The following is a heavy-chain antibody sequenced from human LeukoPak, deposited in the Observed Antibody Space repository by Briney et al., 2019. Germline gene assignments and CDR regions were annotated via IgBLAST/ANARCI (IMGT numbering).Heavy chain of an antibody. Sequence: GGSLRLSCRASGLTFSLYWMTWVRQAPGKGPEFVASIKEDGSDKKYVDSLKGRFTISRDNAENSLFLQINSLRVEDTAVYYCAREDGYNTMNHWGQGTLVTVSS. J-gene: IGHJ5*02. V-gene: IGHV3-7*01. D-gene: IGHD5-24*01. CDR3: AREDGYNTMNH. CDR1: GLTFSLYW. CDR2: IKEDGSDK.